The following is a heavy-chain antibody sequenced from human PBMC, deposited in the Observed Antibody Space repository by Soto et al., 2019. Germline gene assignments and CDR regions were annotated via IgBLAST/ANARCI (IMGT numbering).Heavy chain of an antibody. Sequence: QVQLVQSGAEVKKPGSSVKVSCKASGGTFSSYAISWVRQAPGQGLEWRGGIIPIFGTANYAQKFQGRVTITADESTSTAYMELSSLRSEDTAVYYCASCVPIVGATNGWFDPWGQGTLVTVSS. V-gene: IGHV1-69*01. CDR2: IIPIFGTA. CDR3: ASCVPIVGATNGWFDP. D-gene: IGHD1-26*01. CDR1: GGTFSSYA. J-gene: IGHJ5*02.